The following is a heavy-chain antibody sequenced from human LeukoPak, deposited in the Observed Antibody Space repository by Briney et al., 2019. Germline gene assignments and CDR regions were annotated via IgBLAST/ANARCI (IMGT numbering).Heavy chain of an antibody. CDR3: ATDRGYRGYGTFDY. V-gene: IGHV3-23*01. D-gene: IGHD5-12*01. CDR2: ISRGGDTT. J-gene: IGHJ4*02. CDR1: GFTFSDFS. Sequence: GGSLRLSCAASGFTFSDFSLTWVRQAPGKGLEWVSTISRGGDTTYSADSVKSRFTICSDYSTATLYLQMNSLSAEDAALYYCATDRGYRGYGTFDYWGQGTLVIVSS.